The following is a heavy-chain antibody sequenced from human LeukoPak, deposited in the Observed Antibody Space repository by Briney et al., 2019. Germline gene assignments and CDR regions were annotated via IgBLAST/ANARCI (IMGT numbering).Heavy chain of an antibody. CDR3: AKGGEEWQLVYPYDN. Sequence: GGSLRLSCAASGFTFDDYAMHWVRQAPGKGLEWVSLISWDGGSTYYADSVEGRFTISRDNSKNSLYLQMNSLRAEDTALYYCAKGGEEWQLVYPYDNWGQGTLVTVSS. CDR2: ISWDGGST. V-gene: IGHV3-43D*03. CDR1: GFTFDDYA. J-gene: IGHJ4*02. D-gene: IGHD6-13*01.